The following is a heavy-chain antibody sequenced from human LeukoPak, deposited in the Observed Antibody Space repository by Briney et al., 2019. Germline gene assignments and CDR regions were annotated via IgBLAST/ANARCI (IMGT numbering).Heavy chain of an antibody. J-gene: IGHJ4*02. Sequence: GGSLRLSCAASGFTFSSYSMNWVRQAPGKGLEWISYIGISSGNTEYADSVKGRFTISGDKAKNSVYLQMNSLRVEDTAAYYCARDTKYAFDNWGQGTLVTVSS. CDR3: ARDTKYAFDN. V-gene: IGHV3-48*01. CDR2: IGISSGNT. CDR1: GFTFSSYS. D-gene: IGHD2-2*01.